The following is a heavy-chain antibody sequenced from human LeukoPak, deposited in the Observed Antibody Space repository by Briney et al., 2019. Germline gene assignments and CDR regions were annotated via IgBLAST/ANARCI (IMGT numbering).Heavy chain of an antibody. J-gene: IGHJ4*01. CDR3: ARGFGDFDPRLDY. CDR2: ISSESIHL. V-gene: IGHV3-21*01. D-gene: IGHD3-16*01. Sequence: GGSLRLSCAASGFTFSSYSMNWVRQAPGKGLEWVASISSESIHLRYADSVKGRFTISRDNAKELVFLQMSSLRVEDTAIYYCARGFGDFDPRLDYWGHGSVITVSS. CDR1: GFTFSSYS.